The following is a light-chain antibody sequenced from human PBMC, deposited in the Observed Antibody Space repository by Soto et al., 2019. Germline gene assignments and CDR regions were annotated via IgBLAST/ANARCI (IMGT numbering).Light chain of an antibody. CDR2: DAS. V-gene: IGKV1-5*01. Sequence: DIQMTQSPSTLSASVGDRITITCRVSQSIDTWLAWYQQAPGKAPNLLIYDASTLESGVPSRFSGSGSGTEFTLTISSPQPGDFATYYCQHYTGSSITFGQGTRLEIK. CDR1: QSIDTW. J-gene: IGKJ5*01. CDR3: QHYTGSSIT.